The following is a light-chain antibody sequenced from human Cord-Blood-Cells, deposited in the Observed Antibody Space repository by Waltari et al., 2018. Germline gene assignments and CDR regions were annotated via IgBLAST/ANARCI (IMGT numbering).Light chain of an antibody. J-gene: IGKJ4*01. CDR1: QSISSY. CDR3: QQSYSTPFT. V-gene: IGKV1-39*01. CDR2: AAS. Sequence: DIQLTQSPSSLSASVGDRVTITCRASQSISSYLNWYQQKPGKAPKLLIYAASCLQSGVPSRFSGSGSGTDFTLTISSLQPEDFATYYCQQSYSTPFTFGGGTKVEIK.